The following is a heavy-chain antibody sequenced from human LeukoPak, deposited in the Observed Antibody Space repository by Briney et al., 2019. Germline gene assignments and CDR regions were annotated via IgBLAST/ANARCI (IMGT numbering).Heavy chain of an antibody. CDR1: GFTFTSYG. V-gene: IGHV3-23*01. D-gene: IGHD1-26*01. CDR2: ISGSGGST. CDR3: AKVPFIVLGGSYPGDY. J-gene: IGHJ4*02. Sequence: PGGSLRLSCAASGFTFTSYGMSWVRQAPGEGLEWVSAISGSGGSTYYADSVKGRFTISRDNSKNTLYLQMNSLRAEDTAVYYCAKVPFIVLGGSYPGDYWGQGTLVTVSS.